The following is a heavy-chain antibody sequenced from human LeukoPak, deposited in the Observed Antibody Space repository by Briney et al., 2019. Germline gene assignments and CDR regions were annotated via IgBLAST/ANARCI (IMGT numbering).Heavy chain of an antibody. D-gene: IGHD4/OR15-4a*01. Sequence: GGSLRLSCAASGFTPSSYWMSWVRQAPGKGLGWVANIKQDGSEKYYVDSVKGRFTISRDNSKNTLYLRMNSLRAEDTGVYYCARRAGAYSHPYDYWGQGTLVTVSS. CDR3: ARRAGAYSHPYDY. V-gene: IGHV3-7*03. CDR1: GFTPSSYW. J-gene: IGHJ4*02. CDR2: IKQDGSEK.